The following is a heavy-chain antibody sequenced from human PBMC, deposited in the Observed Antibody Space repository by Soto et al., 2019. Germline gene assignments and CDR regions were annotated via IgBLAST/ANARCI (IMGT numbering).Heavy chain of an antibody. V-gene: IGHV3-21*01. CDR3: ARGATGY. CDR2: ISSSSSYI. Sequence: GGSLRLSCVASGFTFSSYSMNWVRQAPGKGLEWVSSISSSSSYINYADSVKGRFTISRDNAKNSLFLQMNSLRAEDTAFYYCARGATGYWGQGTLVTVSS. CDR1: GFTFSSYS. J-gene: IGHJ4*02.